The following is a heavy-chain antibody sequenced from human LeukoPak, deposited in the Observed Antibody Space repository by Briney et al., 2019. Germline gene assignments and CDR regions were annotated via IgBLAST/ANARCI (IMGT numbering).Heavy chain of an antibody. CDR1: GFTVSSNY. CDR3: ALATTSIVPDY. J-gene: IGHJ4*02. V-gene: IGHV3-53*01. CDR2: IYSGGST. D-gene: IGHD5-24*01. Sequence: GGSLRLSCAASGFTVSSNYMSWVRQAPGKGLEWVSVIYSGGSTYYADSVKGRFTISRDNSKNTLYLQMNSLRAEDTAVYYCALATTSIVPDYWGQGTLVTVSS.